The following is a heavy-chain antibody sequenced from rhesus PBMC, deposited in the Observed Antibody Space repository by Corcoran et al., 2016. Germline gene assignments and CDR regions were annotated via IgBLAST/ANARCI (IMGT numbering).Heavy chain of an antibody. CDR3: ARLVAGSGLDS. CDR2: IHGGSGST. V-gene: IGHV4-147*01. J-gene: IGHJ6*01. Sequence: QVLLQASGPGLVKPSETLSRTCTVSAGSLRRNYWSWIRQSPGKGLEWIGYIHGGSGSTSYNPSLKSRVTFSRDTSKNQFSLKLTSVTAADTAVYYCARLVAGSGLDSWGQGVVVTVSS. D-gene: IGHD6-37*01. CDR1: AGSLRRNY.